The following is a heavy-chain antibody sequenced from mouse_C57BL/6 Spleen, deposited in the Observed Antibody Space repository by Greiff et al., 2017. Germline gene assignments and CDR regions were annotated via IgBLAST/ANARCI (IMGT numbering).Heavy chain of an antibody. CDR3: ARWGWDDAMDY. D-gene: IGHD4-1*01. CDR1: GYTFTSYW. J-gene: IGHJ4*01. V-gene: IGHV1-69*01. Sequence: VQLQQPGAELVMPGASVKLSCKASGYTFTSYWMHWVKQRPGQGLEWIGEIDPSDSYTNYNQKFKGKSTLTVDKSSSTAYMQLSSLTSEDSAVYYWARWGWDDAMDYWGQGTSVTVSS. CDR2: IDPSDSYT.